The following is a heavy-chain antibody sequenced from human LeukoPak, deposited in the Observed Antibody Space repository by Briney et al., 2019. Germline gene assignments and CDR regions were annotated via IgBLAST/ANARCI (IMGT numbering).Heavy chain of an antibody. D-gene: IGHD6-6*01. CDR1: GFTFSSYS. CDR2: ISSSSSYI. V-gene: IGHV3-21*01. Sequence: PGGSLRLSCAASGFTFSSYSMNWVRQAPGKGLEWVSSISSSSSYIYYADSVKGRFTISRDNAKNSLYLQMNSLRAEDTAVYYCARHEGSSSRGAFDYWGQGTLVTVSS. J-gene: IGHJ4*02. CDR3: ARHEGSSSRGAFDY.